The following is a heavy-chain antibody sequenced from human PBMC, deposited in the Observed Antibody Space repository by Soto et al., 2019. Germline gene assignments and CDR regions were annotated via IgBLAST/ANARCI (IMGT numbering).Heavy chain of an antibody. CDR2: ISSSSDYI. CDR1: GFTFTSYT. CDR3: ARARVYATAAVDV. V-gene: IGHV3-21*06. D-gene: IGHD6-6*01. J-gene: IGHJ5*02. Sequence: GGSLRLSCAASGFTFTSYTMNWVRQAPGKGLEWVSSISSSSDYIYYADSMKGRVTISRDNAKNSLFLDMNSLTGEDTAVDYCARARVYATAAVDVWGQGTRLTVSS.